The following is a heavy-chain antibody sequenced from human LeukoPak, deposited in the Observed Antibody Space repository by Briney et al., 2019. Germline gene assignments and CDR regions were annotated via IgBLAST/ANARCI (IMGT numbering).Heavy chain of an antibody. CDR2: INHSGST. V-gene: IGHV4-34*01. CDR1: GGSFSGYY. J-gene: IGHJ4*02. D-gene: IGHD3-3*01. CDR3: ARGMCYDFWSPRRNYFDY. Sequence: SETLSLTCAVYGGSFSGYYWSWIRQPPGKGLEWIGEINHSGSTNYNPSLKSRVTISVDTSKNQFSLKLSSVTAADTAVYYCARGMCYDFWSPRRNYFDYWGQGTLVTVSS.